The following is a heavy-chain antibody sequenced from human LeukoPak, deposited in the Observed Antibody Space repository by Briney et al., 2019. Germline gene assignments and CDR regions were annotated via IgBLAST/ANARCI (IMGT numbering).Heavy chain of an antibody. Sequence: PSETLSLTCAVYGGSFSGYYWSWIRQPPGKGLEWIGEINHSGSTNYNPSLKSRATISVDTSKNQFSLKLSSVTAADTAVYYCARHGRPRRYFDYWGQGTLVTVSS. J-gene: IGHJ4*02. D-gene: IGHD5-24*01. CDR3: ARHGRPRRYFDY. CDR2: INHSGST. CDR1: GGSFSGYY. V-gene: IGHV4-34*01.